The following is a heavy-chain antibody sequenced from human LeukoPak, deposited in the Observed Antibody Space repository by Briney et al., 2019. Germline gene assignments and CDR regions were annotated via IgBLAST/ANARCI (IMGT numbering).Heavy chain of an antibody. CDR3: ARDPTPRSYYDFWSGYRVYFDY. CDR1: GYTFTSYY. Sequence: ASVNVSCKASGYTFTSYYMHWVRQAPGQGLEWMGIINPSGGSTSYAQKFQGRVTMTRDTSTSTVYMELSSLRSEDTAVYYCARDPTPRSYYDFWSGYRVYFDYWGQGTLVTVSS. D-gene: IGHD3-3*01. V-gene: IGHV1-46*01. CDR2: INPSGGST. J-gene: IGHJ4*02.